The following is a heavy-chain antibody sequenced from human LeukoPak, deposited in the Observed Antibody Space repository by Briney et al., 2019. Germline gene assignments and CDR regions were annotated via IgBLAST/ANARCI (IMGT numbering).Heavy chain of an antibody. D-gene: IGHD3-10*01. CDR1: GFTFSNAW. V-gene: IGHV3-15*01. J-gene: IGHJ6*02. CDR3: ARVLWHPYGMDV. Sequence: GGSLRLSCAASGFTFSNAWMNWVRQAPGKGLEWVGRIKSKPDGGTTDYAAPVKGRFTISRDDSKSTVYLQMNSLRTEDTAVYYCARVLWHPYGMDVWGQGTTVTVSS. CDR2: IKSKPDGGTT.